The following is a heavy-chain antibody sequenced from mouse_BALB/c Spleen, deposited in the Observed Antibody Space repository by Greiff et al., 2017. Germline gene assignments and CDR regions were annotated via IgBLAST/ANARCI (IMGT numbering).Heavy chain of an antibody. J-gene: IGHJ4*01. V-gene: IGHV1-54*01. CDR1: GYAFTNYL. CDR3: ARRLPCYAMDY. D-gene: IGHD5-5*01. Sequence: VQGVESGAELVRPGTSVTVSCKASGYAFTNYLIEWVKQRPGQGLEWIGVINPGGGGTNYNETFKGKATLTADKSSSTAYMQLSSLTSDDSAVYFCARRLPCYAMDYWGQGTSVTVSS. CDR2: INPGGGGT.